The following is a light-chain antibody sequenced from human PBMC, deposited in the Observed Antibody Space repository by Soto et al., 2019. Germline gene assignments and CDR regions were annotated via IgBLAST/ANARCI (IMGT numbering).Light chain of an antibody. Sequence: EIQMTQSPSTLSASVGDRFTITCLASQSLNNDLAWYQQKPGKAPNLLIYDASTLERGVTSRFSGTGSGTEVTLAINSLQPDDFATYYCQQYHRSSITFGQGTRLDIK. CDR3: QQYHRSSIT. CDR2: DAS. V-gene: IGKV1-5*01. CDR1: QSLNND. J-gene: IGKJ5*01.